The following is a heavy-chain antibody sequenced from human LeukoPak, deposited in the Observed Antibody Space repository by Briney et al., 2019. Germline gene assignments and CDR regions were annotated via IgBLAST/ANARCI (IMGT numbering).Heavy chain of an antibody. CDR3: ARDRGTVALDY. V-gene: IGHV3-30-3*01. J-gene: IGHJ4*02. D-gene: IGHD4-23*01. CDR1: GFTFSSYA. CDR2: ISYDGSNK. Sequence: GRSLRLSCAASGFTFSSYAMHWVRQAPGKGLDWVAGISYDGSNKYYADSVKGRFTISRDNSKNTLYLQMNSLRAEDTAVYYCARDRGTVALDYWGQGTLVTVSS.